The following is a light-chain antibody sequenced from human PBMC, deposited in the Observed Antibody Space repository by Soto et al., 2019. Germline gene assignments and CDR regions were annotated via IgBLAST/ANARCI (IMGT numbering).Light chain of an antibody. V-gene: IGKV3-11*01. J-gene: IGKJ2*01. CDR3: QHSSNWTSGYS. Sequence: EIVLTQSPATLSLSPGERATLSCRASQSVSSYLAWYQQKPGQAPRLLIYDASNRATGIPARFSGRGSGTDFTLTLSSIEPYYCAVNYCQHSSNWTSGYSFGQGPKLEIK. CDR2: DAS. CDR1: QSVSSY.